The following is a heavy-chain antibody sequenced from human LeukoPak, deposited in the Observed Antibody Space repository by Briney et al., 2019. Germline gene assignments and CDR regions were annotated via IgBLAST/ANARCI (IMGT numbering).Heavy chain of an antibody. CDR1: GGSITSYY. CDR3: ASTVNRIVARFDP. Sequence: PSETLSLTCSVPGGSITSYYWSWIRQPPGKGLEWIGYTYFSGSTNYNPSLKNRVTLSVATSKKQFSLKLSSVTGALTAVCYTASTVNRIVARFDPWGQGTLVTVSS. J-gene: IGHJ5*02. CDR2: TYFSGST. D-gene: IGHD4-11*01. V-gene: IGHV4-59*01.